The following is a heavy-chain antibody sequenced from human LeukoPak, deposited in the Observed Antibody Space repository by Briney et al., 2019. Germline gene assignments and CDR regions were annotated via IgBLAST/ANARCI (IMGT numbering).Heavy chain of an antibody. CDR3: ARSGAATVVTLFDY. V-gene: IGHV5-10-1*01. J-gene: IGHJ4*02. Sequence: GESLRISCRVSGYRFSSYWISWVRQMPGKGLEWMGRIDPSDSYTNSNPSFQGHVSISADKSISTAYLQWSSLKASDTAMYYCARSGAATVVTLFDYWGQGTLVTVSS. CDR1: GYRFSSYW. D-gene: IGHD4-23*01. CDR2: IDPSDSYT.